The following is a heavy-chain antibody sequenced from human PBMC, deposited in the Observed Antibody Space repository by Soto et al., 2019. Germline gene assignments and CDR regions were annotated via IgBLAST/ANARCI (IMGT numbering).Heavy chain of an antibody. CDR2: INACNGNT. D-gene: IGHD6-19*01. CDR3: ARRQWLVGGYYYGMDV. J-gene: IGHJ6*02. Sequence: ASVKVSCKASGYTFTSYAMHWVRQAPGQRLEWMGWINACNGNTKYSQKFQGRVTMTTDTSTSTAYMELRSLRSDDTAVYYCARRQWLVGGYYYGMDVWGQGTTVTVSS. V-gene: IGHV1-3*01. CDR1: GYTFTSYA.